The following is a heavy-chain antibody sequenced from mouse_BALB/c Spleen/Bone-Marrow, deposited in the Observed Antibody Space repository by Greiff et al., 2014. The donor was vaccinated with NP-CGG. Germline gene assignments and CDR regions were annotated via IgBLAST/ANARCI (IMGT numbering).Heavy chain of an antibody. J-gene: IGHJ2*01. V-gene: IGHV14-3*02. CDR3: ASYVYGYYFDY. CDR1: GFNIKDTY. D-gene: IGHD2-2*01. CDR2: IDPANGNT. Sequence: EVKLQESGAELVKPGASVKFSCTASGFNIKDTYMHWVRQSPEQGLEWIRRIDPANGNTKYDPKFQGKATITADTSSNTAYLQLSSQTSENTAVYCCASYVYGYYFDYWGQGTTLTVSS.